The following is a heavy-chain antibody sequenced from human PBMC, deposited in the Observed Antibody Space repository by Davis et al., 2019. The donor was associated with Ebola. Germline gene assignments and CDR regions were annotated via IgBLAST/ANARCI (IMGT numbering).Heavy chain of an antibody. CDR1: GGTFSSYA. CDR2: IIPIFGTA. V-gene: IGHV1-69*13. Sequence: SVKVSCKASGGTFSSYAISWVRQAPGQGLEWMGGIIPIFGTATYAQKFQGRVTITADESTSTAYMELSSLRSEDTAVYYCARDLGSQLGPGSWFDPWGQGTLVTVSS. D-gene: IGHD6-6*01. J-gene: IGHJ5*02. CDR3: ARDLGSQLGPGSWFDP.